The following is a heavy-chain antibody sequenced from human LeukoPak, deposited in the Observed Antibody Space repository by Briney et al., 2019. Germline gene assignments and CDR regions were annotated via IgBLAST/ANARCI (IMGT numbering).Heavy chain of an antibody. V-gene: IGHV3-7*03. CDR2: ILPDGSQK. CDR3: ARDGFSTSWGLAY. J-gene: IGHJ4*02. Sequence: GGSLRLSCAASGFTFSNFWMHWVRQAPGKGLEWLANILPDGSQKYYVDSVKGRFTISRDNSKNTLSLQMNSLRAEDTAMYYCARDGFSTSWGLAYWGQGTLVTVSS. D-gene: IGHD6-13*01. CDR1: GFTFSNFW.